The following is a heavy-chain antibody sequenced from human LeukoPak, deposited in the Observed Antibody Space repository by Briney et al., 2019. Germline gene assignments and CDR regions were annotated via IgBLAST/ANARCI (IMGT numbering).Heavy chain of an antibody. CDR1: GFTFSSYA. D-gene: IGHD3-10*01. J-gene: IGHJ4*02. V-gene: IGHV3-30*04. Sequence: PGGSLRLSCAASGFTFSSYAMHWVRQAPGKGLEWVAVISYDGSNKYYADSVKGRFTISRDNSKNTLYLQMNSLRAEDTAVYYCARDNRRGYYYGSGSYMVYWGQGTLVTVSS. CDR2: ISYDGSNK. CDR3: ARDNRRGYYYGSGSYMVY.